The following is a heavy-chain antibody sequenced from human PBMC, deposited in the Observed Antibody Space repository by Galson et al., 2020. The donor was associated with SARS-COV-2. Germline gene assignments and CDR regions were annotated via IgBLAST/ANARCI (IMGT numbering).Heavy chain of an antibody. CDR3: ASGLYGSGSYYNVDFDY. CDR2: MNPNSGNT. V-gene: IGHV1-8*01. CDR1: GYTFTSYD. D-gene: IGHD3-10*01. J-gene: IGHJ4*02. Sequence: ASVKVSCKASGYTFTSYDINWVRQATGQGLEWMGWMNPNSGNTGYAQKFQGRVTMTRNTSISTAYMELSSLRSEDTAVYYCASGLYGSGSYYNVDFDYWGQGTLVTVSS.